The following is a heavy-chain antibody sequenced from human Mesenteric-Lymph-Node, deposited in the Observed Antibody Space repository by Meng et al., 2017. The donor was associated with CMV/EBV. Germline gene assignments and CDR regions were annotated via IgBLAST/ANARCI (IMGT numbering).Heavy chain of an antibody. Sequence: ASVKVSCKAFGYTFVSYYITWVRQVPGQGLEWMGWISTYSGSTNYAQKIQGRVTMTTDTSTRTAYMELRSLRSDDTAMYYCARPAVRDSSSWYYFDYWGQGTLVTVSS. V-gene: IGHV1-18*01. CDR3: ARPAVRDSSSWYYFDY. D-gene: IGHD6-13*01. CDR2: ISTYSGST. J-gene: IGHJ4*02. CDR1: GYTFVSYY.